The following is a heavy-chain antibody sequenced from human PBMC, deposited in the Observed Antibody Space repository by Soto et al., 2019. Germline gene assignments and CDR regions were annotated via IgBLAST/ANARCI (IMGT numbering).Heavy chain of an antibody. D-gene: IGHD2-15*01. Sequence: QITLKESGPPLVKPTQTLTLTCTFSGFSVSSSEVGVGWIRQPAGKALEWLALMYWDGDKRYSPFLKGRLTITKDTSKNQVVLTMTNTDPVDTATYYCAHKGGRGAGMDVWGQGTTVTVSS. CDR1: GFSVSSSEVG. J-gene: IGHJ6*02. CDR2: MYWDGDK. CDR3: AHKGGRGAGMDV. V-gene: IGHV2-5*02.